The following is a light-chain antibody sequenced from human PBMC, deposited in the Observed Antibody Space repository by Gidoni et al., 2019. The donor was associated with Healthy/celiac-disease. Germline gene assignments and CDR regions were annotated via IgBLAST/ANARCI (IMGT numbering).Light chain of an antibody. CDR2: GAS. CDR1: QSVSSSY. CDR3: QQYGSSPLT. V-gene: IGKV3-20*01. Sequence: DIVLTQSPGTLSLSPGDRATLSCRASQSVSSSYLAWYQQKPGQAPRLLIYGASSRATGIPDRVSGSGSGTDFTLTISRLEPEDCAVYYCQQYGSSPLTFGGGTKVEIK. J-gene: IGKJ4*02.